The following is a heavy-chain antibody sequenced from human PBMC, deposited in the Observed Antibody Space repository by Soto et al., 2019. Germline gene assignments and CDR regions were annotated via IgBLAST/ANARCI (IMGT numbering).Heavy chain of an antibody. D-gene: IGHD3-16*02. V-gene: IGHV3-20*04. Sequence: PGGSLRLSCAASGFTFYDYGMSWVRQAPGKGLEWVSGINWNGGSTSYADSVKGRFTISRDNAQNSLYLQMNTLRAEDTALYYCVRDISLLPQGWFDPWGQGTLVTVS. J-gene: IGHJ5*02. CDR2: INWNGGST. CDR1: GFTFYDYG. CDR3: VRDISLLPQGWFDP.